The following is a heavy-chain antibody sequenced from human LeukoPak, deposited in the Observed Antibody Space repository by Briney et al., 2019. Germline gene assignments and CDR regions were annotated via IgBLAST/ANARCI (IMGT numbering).Heavy chain of an antibody. CDR1: GFTFSGSV. V-gene: IGHV3-73*01. J-gene: IGHJ4*02. CDR2: IRSKADSYAT. CDR3: TRLWGDCGGDCYSHDF. D-gene: IGHD2-21*02. Sequence: GGSLKLSCVASGFTFSGSVMHWVRQASGKGLEWVGRIRSKADSYATAYAASVKGRFTISRDDSKNTAYLQMNSLRTEDTAVYYCTRLWGDCGGDCYSHDFWGQGALVTVSS.